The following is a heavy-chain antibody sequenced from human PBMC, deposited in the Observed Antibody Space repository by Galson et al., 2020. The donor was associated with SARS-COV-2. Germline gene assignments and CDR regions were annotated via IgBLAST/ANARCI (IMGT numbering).Heavy chain of an antibody. V-gene: IGHV1-3*02. CDR3: ATSLVGSYSGSPVGGLEY. CDR2: SNACDGDT. D-gene: IGHD1-26*01. CDR1: GHTFTTHP. Sequence: ASVKVSCKTSGHTFTTHPMHWVRQAPAQRPAWMGWSNACDGDTKYSQEFQGRVTITWDTSASTAYMDLSSLRSEDMAVYYCATSLVGSYSGSPVGGLEYWGQGTVVTVSS. J-gene: IGHJ4*02.